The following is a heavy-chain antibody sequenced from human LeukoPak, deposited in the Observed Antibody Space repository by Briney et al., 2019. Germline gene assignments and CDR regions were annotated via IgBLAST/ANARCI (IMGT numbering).Heavy chain of an antibody. Sequence: GESLRLSCAASEFTVWNFWITWVRPAPGKGPEWVANIKEDGSDKYYVDSVKGRFTISRDNARTSLYLQMNSLRAEDTAVYYCARDYRARLDYWGQGTLVTVSS. CDR1: EFTVWNFW. CDR2: IKEDGSDK. V-gene: IGHV3-7*01. J-gene: IGHJ4*02. CDR3: ARDYRARLDY.